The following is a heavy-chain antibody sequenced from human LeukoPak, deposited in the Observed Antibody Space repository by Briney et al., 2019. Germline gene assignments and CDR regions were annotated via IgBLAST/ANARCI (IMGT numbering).Heavy chain of an antibody. D-gene: IGHD6-19*01. J-gene: IGHJ4*02. CDR1: GGSFSGFY. Sequence: SETLSLTCAVNGGSFSGFYWTWIRQSPGGGLEWIGGIIHTGKTNYKPSLSGRVTISLDTSKHQFSLKLSSVTAADTAVYYCARGLSSGWVDYWGQGTLVTVSS. CDR2: IIHTGKT. V-gene: IGHV4-34*01. CDR3: ARGLSSGWVDY.